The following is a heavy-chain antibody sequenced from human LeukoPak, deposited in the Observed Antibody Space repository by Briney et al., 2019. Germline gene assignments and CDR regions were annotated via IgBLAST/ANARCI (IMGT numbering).Heavy chain of an antibody. CDR3: ASRVGATGEVVDY. D-gene: IGHD1-26*01. CDR2: ISAYNGNT. V-gene: IGHV1-18*01. J-gene: IGHJ4*02. CDR1: GYTFTSYG. Sequence: ASVKVSCKASGYTFTSYGISWVRQAPGQGLEWMGWISAYNGNTNYAQKLQGRVTMTRDTSTSTVYMELSSLRSEDTAVYYCASRVGATGEVVDYWGQGTLVTVSS.